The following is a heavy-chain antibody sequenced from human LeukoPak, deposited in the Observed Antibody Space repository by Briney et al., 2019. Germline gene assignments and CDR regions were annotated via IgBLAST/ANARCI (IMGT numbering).Heavy chain of an antibody. V-gene: IGHV3-20*04. Sequence: GGSLRLSCIASGFTFDDHGMSWVRQAPGKGLEWGSNINWNGGSTGYVDSVKGRFTISRDNGKNSLYLQMNSLRVEDTAFYYCARDVSWGTSYFDYWGQGILVTVSS. J-gene: IGHJ4*02. D-gene: IGHD1-1*01. CDR3: ARDVSWGTSYFDY. CDR2: INWNGGST. CDR1: GFTFDDHG.